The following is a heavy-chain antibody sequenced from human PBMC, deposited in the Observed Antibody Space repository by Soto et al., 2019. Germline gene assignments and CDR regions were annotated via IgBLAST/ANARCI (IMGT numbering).Heavy chain of an antibody. CDR1: GFTFSKAW. J-gene: IGHJ4*02. V-gene: IGHV3-15*01. Sequence: GGSLRLSCATSGFTFSKAWVVCVRHAPFKWLEWVGRIMSKTDGGTTDYAAPVKGRFTISRDDSKSTLYLQMNSLKTEDTAFYYCTTDSGMSPYSFDYWGQGTLVTVSS. CDR3: TTDSGMSPYSFDY. CDR2: IMSKTDGGTT. D-gene: IGHD1-26*01.